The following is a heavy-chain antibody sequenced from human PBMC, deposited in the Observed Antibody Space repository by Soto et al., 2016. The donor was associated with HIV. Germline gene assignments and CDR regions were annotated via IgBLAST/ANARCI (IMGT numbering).Heavy chain of an antibody. CDR1: GDSTNIFF. J-gene: IGHJ4*02. CDR2: ISNNGIT. CDR3: TTLXSGVFDN. D-gene: IGHD3-3*01. Sequence: QVQLQESGPGLVKPSETLSLTCDVSGDSTNIFFWSWIRQPPGKGLELIGHISNNGITNYNSSLKSRVTMSGDTSKKQFSLKLSSVTAADTAIYYCTTLXSGVFDNWGQGILVIVSS. V-gene: IGHV4-59*01.